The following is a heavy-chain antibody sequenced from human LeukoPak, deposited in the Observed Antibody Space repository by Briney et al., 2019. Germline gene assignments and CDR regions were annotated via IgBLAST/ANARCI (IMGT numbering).Heavy chain of an antibody. J-gene: IGHJ4*02. Sequence: PGGSLRLSCAASGFTFSDYYMNWIRQPPGKGLEWISYISGTADTIYYADSVRGGFTISRDTAKKSLFLQMHTLRAEATAGYYCASGLNMLTVPFDYWGQGTLVTVSS. D-gene: IGHD2-21*02. CDR1: GFTFSDYY. V-gene: IGHV3-11*01. CDR2: ISGTADTI. CDR3: ASGLNMLTVPFDY.